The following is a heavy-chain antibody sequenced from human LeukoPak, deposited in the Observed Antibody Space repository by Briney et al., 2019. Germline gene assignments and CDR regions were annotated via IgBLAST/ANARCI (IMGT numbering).Heavy chain of an antibody. D-gene: IGHD6-6*01. CDR3: VRVGGASSILSAFDI. V-gene: IGHV4-59*01. J-gene: IGHJ3*02. Sequence: SETLSLTCTVSGGSINSYYWSWIRQPPGKGLEWIGYIYNSETINYNPSLTSRVTISLDTSKNQVSLKLTSVAAADTAVYYCVRVGGASSILSAFDIWGQGTMVTVSS. CDR2: IYNSETI. CDR1: GGSINSYY.